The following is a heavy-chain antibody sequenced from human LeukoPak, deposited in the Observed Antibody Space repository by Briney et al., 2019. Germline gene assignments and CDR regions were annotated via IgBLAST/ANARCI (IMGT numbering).Heavy chain of an antibody. D-gene: IGHD2-2*02. CDR3: ARLGVPAAIGLTNFDY. CDR2: INPNSGGT. CDR1: GYTFTGYY. Sequence: ASVKVSCKASGYTFTGYYMHWVRQAPGQGLEWMGRINPNSGGTNYTQKFQGRVTMTRDTSISTAYMELNRLRSDDTAVYYCARLGVPAAIGLTNFDYWGQGTLVTVSS. V-gene: IGHV1-2*06. J-gene: IGHJ4*02.